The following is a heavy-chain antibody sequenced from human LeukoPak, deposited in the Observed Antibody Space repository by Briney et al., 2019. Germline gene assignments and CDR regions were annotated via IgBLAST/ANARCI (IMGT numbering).Heavy chain of an antibody. J-gene: IGHJ4*02. Sequence: SETLSLTCTVSGGSISSGDYYWNWIRLSPGGGLEWIGNIYYSGMTHYNPSLKSRVAISVDTSKKQFSLKLSSVTAADTAVYYCAKGGYDRSGNQKFGYWGQGTLVNVFS. CDR1: GGSISSGDYY. D-gene: IGHD3-22*01. V-gene: IGHV4-30-4*01. CDR3: AKGGYDRSGNQKFGY. CDR2: IYYSGMT.